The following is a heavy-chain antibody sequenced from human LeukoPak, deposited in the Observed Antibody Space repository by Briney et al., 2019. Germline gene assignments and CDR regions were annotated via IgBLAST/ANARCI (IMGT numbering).Heavy chain of an antibody. CDR2: ISSSGSTI. D-gene: IGHD3-9*01. V-gene: IGHV3-11*01. J-gene: IGHJ4*02. CDR1: GFTFSDYY. Sequence: GGSLRLSCAASGFTFSDYYMSWIRQAPGKGLEWVSYISSSGSTIYYADSVKGRFTISRDNAKNSLYLQMNSLRAEDTAVYYCARSNDILTGYYPFDCWGQGTLVTVSS. CDR3: ARSNDILTGYYPFDC.